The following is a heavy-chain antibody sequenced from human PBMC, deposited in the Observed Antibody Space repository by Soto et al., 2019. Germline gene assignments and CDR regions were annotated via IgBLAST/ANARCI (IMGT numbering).Heavy chain of an antibody. Sequence: PGGSLRLSCAASGFTFSSYGMHWVRQAPGKGLEWVAVISYDGSNKYYADSVKGRFTISRDNSKNTLYLQMNSLRAEDTAVYYCAKDQTGPMTGRDYYYYGMDVWGQGTTVTVSS. CDR2: ISYDGSNK. CDR3: AKDQTGPMTGRDYYYYGMDV. V-gene: IGHV3-30*18. J-gene: IGHJ6*02. CDR1: GFTFSSYG. D-gene: IGHD3-22*01.